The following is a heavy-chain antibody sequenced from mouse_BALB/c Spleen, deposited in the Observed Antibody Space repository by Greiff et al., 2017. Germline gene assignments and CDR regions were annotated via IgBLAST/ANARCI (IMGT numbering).Heavy chain of an antibody. J-gene: IGHJ4*01. CDR3: AGSITTATRSAMDY. Sequence: VKLVESGPGLVAPSQSLSITCTVSGFSLTSYGVHWVRQPPGKGLEWLGVIWAGGSTNYNSALMSRLSISKDNSKSQVFLKMNSLQTDDTAMYYCAGSITTATRSAMDYWGQGTSVTVSS. CDR2: IWAGGST. CDR1: GFSLTSYG. V-gene: IGHV2-9*02. D-gene: IGHD1-2*01.